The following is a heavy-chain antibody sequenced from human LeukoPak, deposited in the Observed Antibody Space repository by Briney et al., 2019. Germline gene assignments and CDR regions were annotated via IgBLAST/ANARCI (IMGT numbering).Heavy chain of an antibody. CDR2: ISPSSHYI. CDR1: GFTFSNYS. V-gene: IGHV3-21*04. CDR3: ARDRHTAMVYYYYYMDV. J-gene: IGHJ6*03. Sequence: PGGSLRLSCVGSGFTFSNYSINWVRQAPGKGLEWVSSISPSSHYIYYADSVRGRFTISRDNARNSLYLQMNSLRDEDTAVYYWARDRHTAMVYYYYYMDVWGTGTTVTASS. D-gene: IGHD5-18*01.